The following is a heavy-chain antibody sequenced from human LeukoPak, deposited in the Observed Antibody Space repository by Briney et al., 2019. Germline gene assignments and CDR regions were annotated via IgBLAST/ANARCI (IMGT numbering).Heavy chain of an antibody. V-gene: IGHV3-53*01. D-gene: IGHD4-17*01. CDR3: ARGPVTRFEI. Sequence: GGSLRLSCAASGFTVSSNYMSWVRQAPGKGLEWVSVIYSGGTAYYADSVKGRFTISRDNSNNTLYLQMNSLRAEDTAVYYCARGPVTRFEIWGQGTMVTVSS. CDR1: GFTVSSNY. J-gene: IGHJ3*02. CDR2: IYSGGTA.